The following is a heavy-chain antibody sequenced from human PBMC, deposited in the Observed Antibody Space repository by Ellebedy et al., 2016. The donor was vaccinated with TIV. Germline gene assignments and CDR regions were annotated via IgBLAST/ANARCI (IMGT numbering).Heavy chain of an antibody. J-gene: IGHJ4*02. V-gene: IGHV1-18*01. CDR1: GYSFSNYG. CDR3: ARVRLPYYESVVGYLDY. Sequence: AASVKVSCKASGYSFSNYGIGWVRQAPGQGLEWMGWIGVENGNTDYAQKFQGRVTMTTDTPTSTAYMELRSLTSDDTAAYYCARVRLPYYESVVGYLDYWGQGTLVIVSS. D-gene: IGHD3-16*01. CDR2: IGVENGNT.